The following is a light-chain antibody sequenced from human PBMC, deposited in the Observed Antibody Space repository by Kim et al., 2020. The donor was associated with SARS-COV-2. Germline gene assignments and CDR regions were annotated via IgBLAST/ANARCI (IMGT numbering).Light chain of an antibody. Sequence: ASVGDRCTITCRASQSLGGWLAWYQQRPGKAPKLLIYKASTLESGVPSRFSGSGSGTEFTLTISSLQPDDFATYYCQQYNSPWTFGQGTKVDIK. CDR3: QQYNSPWT. CDR1: QSLGGW. J-gene: IGKJ1*01. V-gene: IGKV1-5*03. CDR2: KAS.